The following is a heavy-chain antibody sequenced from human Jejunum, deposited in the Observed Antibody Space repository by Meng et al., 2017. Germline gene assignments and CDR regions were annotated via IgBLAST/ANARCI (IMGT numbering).Heavy chain of an antibody. CDR3: ARDEGYSGSGVSVWDFDL. CDR2: IDPDGSNP. CDR1: GFTFSRYW. J-gene: IGHJ2*01. D-gene: IGHD3-10*01. Sequence: VVPVGNVVQGGGSLSLSCAASGFTFSRYWMHWVRQAPGKELVWVSRIDPDGSNPDYADSVRGRFTISRDNAKNTLYLQMNSLRAEDTAVYYCARDEGYSGSGVSVWDFDLWGRGALVTVSS. V-gene: IGHV3-74*01.